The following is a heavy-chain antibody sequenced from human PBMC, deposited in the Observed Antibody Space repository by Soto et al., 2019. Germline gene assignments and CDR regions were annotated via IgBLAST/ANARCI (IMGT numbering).Heavy chain of an antibody. CDR2: IYYSGST. CDR1: GGSISSGGYY. D-gene: IGHD4-17*01. V-gene: IGHV4-31*03. J-gene: IGHJ4*02. Sequence: QVQLQESGPGLVKPSQTLSLTCTVSGGSISSGGYYWSCIRQHPGKGLEWIGYIYYSGSTYYYPSLKSRITISVDTSKNQFSLKLSSVTAADTAVYYCARETTVTDYFDYWGQGTLVTVSS. CDR3: ARETTVTDYFDY.